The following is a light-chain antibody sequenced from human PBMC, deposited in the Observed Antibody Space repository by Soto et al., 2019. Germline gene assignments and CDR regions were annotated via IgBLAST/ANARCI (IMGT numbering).Light chain of an antibody. Sequence: EIVLTQSPATLSLSPGERATLSCRASQSVSRYLAWYQQKPGQAPSLLIYDASNRAPGIPARFSGSGSGTDFTLAVSSLEPEDFAVYSCQQRTNWPLTFGGGTKVDIK. CDR1: QSVSRY. V-gene: IGKV3-11*01. CDR2: DAS. J-gene: IGKJ4*01. CDR3: QQRTNWPLT.